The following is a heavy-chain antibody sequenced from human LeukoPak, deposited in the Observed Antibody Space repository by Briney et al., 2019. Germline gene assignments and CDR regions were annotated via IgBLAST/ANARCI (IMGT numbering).Heavy chain of an antibody. CDR1: GGSISSYY. CDR2: IYTSGST. V-gene: IGHV4-4*07. CDR3: ARDVPVTTIFGAVPHHRYYFDY. D-gene: IGHD3-3*01. J-gene: IGHJ4*02. Sequence: SETLSHTCTVSGGSISSYYWSWIRQPAGKGLEWIGRIYTSGSTNYNPSLKSRVTMSVDTSKNQFSLKLSSVTAADTAVYYCARDVPVTTIFGAVPHHRYYFDYWGQGTLVTVSS.